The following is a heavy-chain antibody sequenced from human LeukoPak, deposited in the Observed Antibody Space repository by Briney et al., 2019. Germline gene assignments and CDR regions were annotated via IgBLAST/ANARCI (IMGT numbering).Heavy chain of an antibody. CDR3: ARDQGAYDFWSGHAFDI. J-gene: IGHJ3*02. V-gene: IGHV4-61*02. D-gene: IGHD3-3*01. CDR2: IYTSGST. Sequence: SETLSLTCTVFGGSISSGSYYWSWIRQPAGKGLEWIGRIYTSGSTNYNPSLKSRVTMSVDTSKNQFSLKLSSVTAADTAVYYCARDQGAYDFWSGHAFDIWGQGTMVTVSS. CDR1: GGSISSGSYY.